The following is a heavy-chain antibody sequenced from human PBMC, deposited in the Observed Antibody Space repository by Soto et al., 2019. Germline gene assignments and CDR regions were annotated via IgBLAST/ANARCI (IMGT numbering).Heavy chain of an antibody. CDR2: ITSAGGT. V-gene: IGHV3-13*01. CDR1: GFTLSSHD. J-gene: IGHJ4*02. Sequence: EVQLVESGGGLVQPGGSLRLSCAASGFTLSSHDVHWVRQATGKGLEWVSGITSAGGTYYPGSVKGWFTISRDNAKNSFYLQMNSLRAGDTAVYYCARATVTTPYYFDYWGQGALVTVSS. D-gene: IGHD1-1*01. CDR3: ARATVTTPYYFDY.